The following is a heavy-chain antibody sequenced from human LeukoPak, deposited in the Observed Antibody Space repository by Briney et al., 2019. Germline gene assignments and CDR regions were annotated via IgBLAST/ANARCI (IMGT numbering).Heavy chain of an antibody. V-gene: IGHV3-30-3*01. CDR2: ISYDGSNK. Sequence: GGSLRLSCAASGFTFSSYAMHWVRQAPGKGLEWVAVISYDGSNKYYADSVKGRFTISRDNSKNTLYLQMNSLRAEDTAVYYCARVRAVGATALSYWGQGTLVTVSS. J-gene: IGHJ4*02. CDR1: GFTFSSYA. D-gene: IGHD1-26*01. CDR3: ARVRAVGATALSY.